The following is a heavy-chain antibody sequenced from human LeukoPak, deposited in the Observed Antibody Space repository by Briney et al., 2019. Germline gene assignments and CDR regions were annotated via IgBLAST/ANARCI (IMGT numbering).Heavy chain of an antibody. V-gene: IGHV4-59*11. CDR1: GGSISSHY. J-gene: IGHJ4*02. Sequence: SETLSLTCTVSGGSISSHYWSWIRQPPGKGLEWIGCIYYSGSTNYNPSLKSRVTISVDTSKNQFSLKLSSVTAADTAVYYCARGLLGGAVDYWGQGTLVTVSS. CDR3: ARGLLGGAVDY. D-gene: IGHD3-16*01. CDR2: IYYSGST.